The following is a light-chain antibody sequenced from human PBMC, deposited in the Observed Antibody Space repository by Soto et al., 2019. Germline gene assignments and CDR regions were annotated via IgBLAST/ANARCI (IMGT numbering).Light chain of an antibody. CDR2: SAS. V-gene: IGKV1-17*01. J-gene: IGKJ4*01. CDR1: QDIRND. Sequence: DIQMTQSPSSLSASVGDRVTITCRASQDIRNDLGWYQQKPGKAPKRLIFSASTLDSGVPSRFSGGGFGTLFTLTISSLQPEDFATYYCLHHYNYPLTLGGGTKVEIK. CDR3: LHHYNYPLT.